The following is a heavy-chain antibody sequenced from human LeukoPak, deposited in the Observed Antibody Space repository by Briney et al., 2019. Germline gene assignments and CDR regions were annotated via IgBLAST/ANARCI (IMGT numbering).Heavy chain of an antibody. Sequence: GGSLRLSCAASGFSFSSYSMTWVRQAPGKGLEWVSYISTGSSTIYYADSVKGRFIISRDNAKNSLYLQLNSLRDEDTAVYYCARTVYGSGSYFSDYWGQGTLVTVSS. D-gene: IGHD3-10*01. CDR3: ARTVYGSGSYFSDY. CDR1: GFSFSSYS. CDR2: ISTGSSTI. J-gene: IGHJ4*02. V-gene: IGHV3-48*02.